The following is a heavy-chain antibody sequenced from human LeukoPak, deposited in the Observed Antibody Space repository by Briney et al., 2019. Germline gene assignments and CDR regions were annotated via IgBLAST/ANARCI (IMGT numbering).Heavy chain of an antibody. CDR2: IKQDGSEK. D-gene: IGHD1-26*01. V-gene: IGHV3-7*01. Sequence: GGSLRLSCAASGFTFSNYWKSWVRQAPGKGLEWVANIKQDGSEKYYVDSVKGRFTISRDNAKNSLYLQMNSLRAEDTAVYYCARDSLELRGPWGQGTLVTVSS. CDR3: ARDSLELRGP. CDR1: GFTFSNYW. J-gene: IGHJ4*02.